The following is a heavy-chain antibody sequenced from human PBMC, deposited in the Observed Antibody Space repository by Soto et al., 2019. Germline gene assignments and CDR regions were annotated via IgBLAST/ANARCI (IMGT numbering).Heavy chain of an antibody. D-gene: IGHD3-10*01. J-gene: IGHJ3*02. CDR3: ASPYYYGSGSYSLGDAFDI. V-gene: IGHV5-51*01. CDR1: GYSFTSYW. CDR2: IYPGDSDT. Sequence: GECLKISCKGSGYSFTSYWIGWGRQMPGKGLEWMGIIYPGDSDTRYSPSFQGQVTISADKSISTAYLQWSSLKASDTAMYYCASPYYYGSGSYSLGDAFDIWGQGTIVTVSS.